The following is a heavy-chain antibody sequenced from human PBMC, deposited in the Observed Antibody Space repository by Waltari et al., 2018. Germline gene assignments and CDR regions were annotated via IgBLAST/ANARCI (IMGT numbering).Heavy chain of an antibody. CDR1: GFTFSYHA. CDR2: ISYDGSDE. D-gene: IGHD5-18*01. Sequence: QVQLVESGGGVVHPGRSLRLSCEASGFTFSYHAMNWVRQAPGKGLDWVAGISYDGSDEYYADSVRGRFTISRDDSKDTVNLQMNSLRPEDTAVYYCARDGPLQIQSWYSFDYWGQGTLVTVSS. V-gene: IGHV3-30*07. CDR3: ARDGPLQIQSWYSFDY. J-gene: IGHJ4*02.